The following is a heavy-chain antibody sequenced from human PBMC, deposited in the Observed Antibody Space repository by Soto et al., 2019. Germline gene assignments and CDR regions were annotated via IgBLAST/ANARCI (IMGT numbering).Heavy chain of an antibody. Sequence: ASAKVSCKTSGHTFTGDYLHWVRQAPGQGLEWMGWINPNSGATKFAQKFQGRVTMTWDTSISTAYMELSSLRSDDTAVYYCAKEIGPFDFWGQGTMVTVSS. CDR2: INPNSGAT. V-gene: IGHV1-2*02. CDR3: AKEIGPFDF. D-gene: IGHD2-21*01. CDR1: GHTFTGDY. J-gene: IGHJ3*01.